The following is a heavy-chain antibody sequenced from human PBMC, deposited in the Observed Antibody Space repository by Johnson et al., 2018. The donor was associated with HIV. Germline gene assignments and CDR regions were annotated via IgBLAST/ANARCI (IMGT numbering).Heavy chain of an antibody. CDR1: GFIFSNYW. J-gene: IGHJ3*02. CDR2: IKEDGSED. V-gene: IGHV3-7*01. CDR3: ARDPPSYGSGSYFRAFDI. D-gene: IGHD3-10*01. Sequence: VQLVESGGGLVQPGGSLRLSCAASGFIFSNYWMSWVRQAPGRGLEWLANIKEDGSEDYYVDSLKGRFTISRDNAKTTLYLQMNGLRAEDTAVYYCARDPPSYGSGSYFRAFDIWGQGTMVTVSS.